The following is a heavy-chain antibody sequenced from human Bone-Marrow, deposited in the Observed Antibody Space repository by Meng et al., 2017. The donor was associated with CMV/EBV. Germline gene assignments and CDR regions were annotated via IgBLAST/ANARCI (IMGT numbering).Heavy chain of an antibody. J-gene: IGHJ6*02. V-gene: IGHV4-59*01. CDR2: IYYSGST. D-gene: IGHD6-13*01. Sequence: SETLSLTCTVSGGSISSYYWSWIRQPPGKGLEWIGYIYYSGSTNYNPSLKGRVTISVDTSKNQFSLKLSSVTAADTAVYYCARVGYYYYYGMDVWGQGTTVTVSS. CDR1: GGSISSYY. CDR3: ARVGYYYYYGMDV.